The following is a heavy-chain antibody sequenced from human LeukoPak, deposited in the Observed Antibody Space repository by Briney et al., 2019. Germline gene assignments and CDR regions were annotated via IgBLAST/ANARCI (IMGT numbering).Heavy chain of an antibody. D-gene: IGHD2-15*01. Sequence: GGSLRLYCAASGSTFSSYAMSWVRQAPGKGLEWVSAISGSGGSTYYADSVKGRFTISRDNSKNTLYLQMNSLRAEDTAVYYCAKTWWYRYYFDYWGQGTLVTVSS. CDR2: ISGSGGST. J-gene: IGHJ4*02. CDR3: AKTWWYRYYFDY. V-gene: IGHV3-23*01. CDR1: GSTFSSYA.